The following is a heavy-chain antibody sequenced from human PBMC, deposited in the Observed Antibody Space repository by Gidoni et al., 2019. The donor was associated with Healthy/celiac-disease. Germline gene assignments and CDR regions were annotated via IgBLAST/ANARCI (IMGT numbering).Heavy chain of an antibody. J-gene: IGHJ6*02. Sequence: QVQLVESGGGVVQPGRSLRLSCAASGFTFISYGMHWVRQAPGKGLECVEVIWYDGRNKYYADSVKGRFTISRDNSKNTLYLQMNSLRAEDTAVYYCARDRGVYYGSGSYRGMDVWGQGTTVTVSS. CDR1: GFTFISYG. D-gene: IGHD3-10*01. V-gene: IGHV3-33*01. CDR2: IWYDGRNK. CDR3: ARDRGVYYGSGSYRGMDV.